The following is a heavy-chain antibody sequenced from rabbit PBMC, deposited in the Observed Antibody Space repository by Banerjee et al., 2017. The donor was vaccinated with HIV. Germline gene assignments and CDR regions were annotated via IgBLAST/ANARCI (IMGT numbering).Heavy chain of an antibody. CDR1: GSDISSNA. D-gene: IGHD4-1*01. V-gene: IGHV1S45*01. J-gene: IGHJ4*01. Sequence: QEQLEESGGDLVQPEGSLTLTCKASGSDISSNAMCWVRQAPGKGLELIACINTSSGNTVYASWAKGRFTISKTSSTTVTLQMTSLTAADTATYLCARDLAGVIGWNFNLWGPGTLVTVS. CDR2: INTSSGNT. CDR3: ARDLAGVIGWNFNL.